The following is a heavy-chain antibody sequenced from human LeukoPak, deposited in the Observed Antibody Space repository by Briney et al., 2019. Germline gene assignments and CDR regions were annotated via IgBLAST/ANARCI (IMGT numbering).Heavy chain of an antibody. CDR3: ARAKFLRYYMDV. J-gene: IGHJ6*03. Sequence: SETLSLTCAVSGGSISSSSYYWGWIRQPPGKGLEWIGSIYYSGSTYYNPSLKSRVTISVDTSKNQFSLKLSSVTAADTAVYYCARAKFLRYYMDVWGKGTTVTVSS. D-gene: IGHD2/OR15-2a*01. V-gene: IGHV4-39*07. CDR2: IYYSGST. CDR1: GGSISSSSYY.